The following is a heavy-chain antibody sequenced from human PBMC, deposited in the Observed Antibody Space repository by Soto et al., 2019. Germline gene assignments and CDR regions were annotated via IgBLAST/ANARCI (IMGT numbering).Heavy chain of an antibody. D-gene: IGHD2-15*01. Sequence: EVQLVESGGGLVQPGGSLRLSCAASGFTFSSYSMNWVRQAPGKGLEWVSDISSSSTTKYYADSVKGRFTISRDNAKKPLYLQMNSLRAADTAVYYCARVGCSNSNCFNWFDPWGQGTLVTVSA. CDR2: ISSSSTTK. CDR3: ARVGCSNSNCFNWFDP. J-gene: IGHJ5*02. CDR1: GFTFSSYS. V-gene: IGHV3-48*01.